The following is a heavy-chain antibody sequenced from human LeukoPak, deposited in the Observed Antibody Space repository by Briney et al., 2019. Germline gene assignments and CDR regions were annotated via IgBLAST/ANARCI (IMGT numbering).Heavy chain of an antibody. CDR3: ARESSSGYYYYFDY. Sequence: SETLSLTCMVSGYSISSGYYWAWIRQPPGKGLEFIGSVYFSGTTHYKSSLKSRVTISVDTAANKFSLRLNSVTATDTAVYYCARESSSGYYYYFDYWGQGTLVTVSS. J-gene: IGHJ4*02. CDR2: VYFSGTT. V-gene: IGHV4-38-2*02. CDR1: GYSISSGYY. D-gene: IGHD3-22*01.